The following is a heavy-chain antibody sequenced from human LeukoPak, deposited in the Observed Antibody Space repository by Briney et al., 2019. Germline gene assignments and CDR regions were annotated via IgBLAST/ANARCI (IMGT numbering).Heavy chain of an antibody. CDR2: IVPIFGTA. J-gene: IGHJ5*02. CDR1: GGTFSSYA. CDR3: AGLYCGGDCYPSMRRGFDP. Sequence: SVKVSCKASGGTFSSYAISWVRQAPGQGLEWMGGIVPIFGTANYAQKFQGRVTITADESTSTAYMELSSLRSEDTAVYYCAGLYCGGDCYPSMRRGFDPWGQGTLVTVSS. V-gene: IGHV1-69*13. D-gene: IGHD2-21*02.